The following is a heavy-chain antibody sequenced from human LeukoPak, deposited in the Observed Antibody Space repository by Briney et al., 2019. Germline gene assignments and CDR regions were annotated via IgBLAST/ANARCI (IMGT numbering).Heavy chain of an antibody. Sequence: GRSLRLSCAASGFTFSSYAMHWIRQAPGKGLEWVAVISYDGSNKYCADSVKGRFTISRDNSKNTLYLQMNSLRAEDTAVYYCARDPIYIAAAGTGDYRGQGTLVTVSS. CDR1: GFTFSSYA. CDR2: ISYDGSNK. D-gene: IGHD6-13*01. V-gene: IGHV3-30*01. CDR3: ARDPIYIAAAGTGDY. J-gene: IGHJ4*02.